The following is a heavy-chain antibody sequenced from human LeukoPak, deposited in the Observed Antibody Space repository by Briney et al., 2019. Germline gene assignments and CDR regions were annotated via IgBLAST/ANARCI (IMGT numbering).Heavy chain of an antibody. CDR3: AKEGQYSSSWYLGY. V-gene: IGHV7-4-1*02. CDR2: INTNTGNP. CDR1: GYTFTKYL. Sequence: GASVKVSCKASGYTFTKYLMNWVRQAPGQGLEWMGWINTNTGNPTYAQGFTGRFVFSLDTSVSTAYLQISSLKAEDTAVYYCAKEGQYSSSWYLGYWGQGTLVTVSS. D-gene: IGHD6-13*01. J-gene: IGHJ4*02.